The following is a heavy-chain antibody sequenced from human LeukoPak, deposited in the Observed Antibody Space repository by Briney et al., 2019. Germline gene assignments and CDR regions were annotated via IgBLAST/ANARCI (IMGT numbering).Heavy chain of an antibody. CDR1: GGSISSYC. CDR2: IHYSGST. CDR3: ARLVGATTPLDI. J-gene: IGHJ3*02. Sequence: SETLSLTCTVSGGSISSYCWSWIRQPPGKGLEWIGYIHYSGSTNYNPSLKSRVTISVDTSKNQFSLKLSPVTAADTAVYYCARLVGATTPLDIWGQGTMVTVSS. V-gene: IGHV4-59*08. D-gene: IGHD1-26*01.